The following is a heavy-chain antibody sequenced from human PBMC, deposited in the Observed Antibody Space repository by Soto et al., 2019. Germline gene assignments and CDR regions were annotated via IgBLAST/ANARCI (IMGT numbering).Heavy chain of an antibody. CDR3: APLNSGWFDY. CDR1: GFTFSSYG. V-gene: IGHV3-30*03. D-gene: IGHD6-19*01. J-gene: IGHJ4*02. CDR2: ISYDGSNK. Sequence: GGSLRLSCAASGFTFSSYGMHWVRQAPGKGLEWVAVISYDGSNKYYADSVKGRFTISRDNSKNTLYLQMNSLRAEDTAVYYCAPLNSGWFDYWGQGTLVTVSS.